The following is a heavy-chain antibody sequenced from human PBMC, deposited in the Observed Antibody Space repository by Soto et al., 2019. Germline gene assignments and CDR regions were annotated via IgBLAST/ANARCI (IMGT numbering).Heavy chain of an antibody. Sequence: QVQLQESGPGLVKPSETLSLTCTVSGGSISSYYWSWIRQPPGKGLEWIGYIYYSGSTNYNPSLKSRVTISVDTSKNQFSLKLSSVTAADTAVYYCATTSSTSGYYFDYWGQGTLVTVSS. J-gene: IGHJ4*02. V-gene: IGHV4-59*01. CDR3: ATTSSTSGYYFDY. CDR2: IYYSGST. CDR1: GGSISSYY. D-gene: IGHD2-2*01.